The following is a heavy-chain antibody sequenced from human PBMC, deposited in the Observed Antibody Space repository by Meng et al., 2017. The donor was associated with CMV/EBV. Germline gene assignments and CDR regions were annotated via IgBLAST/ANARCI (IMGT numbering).Heavy chain of an antibody. V-gene: IGHV1-8*03. CDR1: GYTFTSYD. CDR3: ARGRTLNWVEPCKYFDY. D-gene: IGHD7-27*01. CDR2: MNPNSGNT. Sequence: ASVKVSCKASGYTFTSYDINWVRQATGQGLEWMGWMNPNSGNTGYAQKFQGRVTITRNTSISTAYMELSSLRSEDTAMYYCARGRTLNWVEPCKYFDYWGQGTLVTVSS. J-gene: IGHJ4*02.